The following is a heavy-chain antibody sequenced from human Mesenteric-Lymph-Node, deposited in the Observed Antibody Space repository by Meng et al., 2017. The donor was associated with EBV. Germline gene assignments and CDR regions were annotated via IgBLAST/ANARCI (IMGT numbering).Heavy chain of an antibody. J-gene: IGHJ4*02. V-gene: IGHV4-34*01. CDR1: GGSFSGYY. CDR3: ARVGAYCGGDCYHPR. D-gene: IGHD2-21*02. CDR2: IYHSGST. Sequence: QVRVQRWGAGLLEPSEALSFTFGVYGGSFSGYYWSWIRQPPGKGLEWIGEIYHSGSTNYNPSLKSRVTISVDESKNQFSLRLSSVTAADTAVYYCARVGAYCGGDCYHPRWGQGTLVTVSS.